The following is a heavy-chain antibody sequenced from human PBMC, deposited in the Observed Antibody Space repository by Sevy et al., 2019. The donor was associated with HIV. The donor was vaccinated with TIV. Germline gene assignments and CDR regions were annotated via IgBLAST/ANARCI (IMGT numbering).Heavy chain of an antibody. J-gene: IGHJ4*02. CDR2: ISWNSGSI. CDR3: AKDIDGGNSLDY. D-gene: IGHD2-15*01. V-gene: IGHV3-9*01. CDR1: GFTFDDYA. Sequence: SLKISCAASGFTFDDYAMHWVRQAPGKGLEWVSGISWNSGSIGYADSVKGRFTISRDNAKNSLYLQMNSLRAEDTALYYCAKDIDGGNSLDYWGQGTLVTVSS.